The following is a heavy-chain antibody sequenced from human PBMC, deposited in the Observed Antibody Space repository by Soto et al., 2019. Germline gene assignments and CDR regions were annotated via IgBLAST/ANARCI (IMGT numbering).Heavy chain of an antibody. V-gene: IGHV4-59*01. Sequence: PSETLSLTCTVSGGSINSDYWSWIRQPPGKALEWIGYIYNSGSTNYSPSLNSRVTISVDASKNQFSLKLNSVTAADTAVYYCAKDIRWRKAAAVYNWFDPWGQGILVTVSS. CDR1: GGSINSDY. D-gene: IGHD6-13*01. J-gene: IGHJ5*02. CDR3: AKDIRWRKAAAVYNWFDP. CDR2: IYNSGST.